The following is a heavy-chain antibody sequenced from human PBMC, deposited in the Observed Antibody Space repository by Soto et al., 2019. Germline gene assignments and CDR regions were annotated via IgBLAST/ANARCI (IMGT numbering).Heavy chain of an antibody. V-gene: IGHV1-3*01. CDR2: INAGNGNT. Sequence: AASVKVSCKASGYTFTSYAMHWVRQAPGQRLEWMGWINAGNGNTKYSQKFQGRVTITRDTSASTAYMELSSLRSEDTAVYYCARGALSLEWQWSGHWFDPWGQGTLVTVSS. J-gene: IGHJ5*02. D-gene: IGHD3-3*01. CDR1: GYTFTSYA. CDR3: ARGALSLEWQWSGHWFDP.